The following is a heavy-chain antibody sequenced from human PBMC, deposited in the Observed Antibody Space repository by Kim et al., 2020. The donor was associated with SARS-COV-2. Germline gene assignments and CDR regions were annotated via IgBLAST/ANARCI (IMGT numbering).Heavy chain of an antibody. CDR2: FDPEDGET. CDR3: ATASPGGYYYDSSGPNPNWFDP. J-gene: IGHJ5*02. CDR1: GYTLTELS. Sequence: ASVKVSCKVSGYTLTELSMHWVRQAPGKGLEWMGGFDPEDGETIYAQKFQGRVTMTEDTSTDTAYMELSSLRSEETAVYYCATASPGGYYYDSSGPNPNWFDPWGQGTLVTVSS. D-gene: IGHD3-22*01. V-gene: IGHV1-24*01.